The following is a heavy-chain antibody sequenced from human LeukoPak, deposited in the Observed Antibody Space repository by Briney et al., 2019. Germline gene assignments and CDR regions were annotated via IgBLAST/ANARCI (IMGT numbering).Heavy chain of an antibody. J-gene: IGHJ3*02. D-gene: IGHD4-11*01. CDR3: ARGTTVKTFDI. CDR1: GGSISSYY. Sequence: SETLSLTCTVSGGSISSYYWSWIRQPPGKGLEWIGYIYYSGSTNYNPSLTSRVTISVDTSKNQFSLKLSSVTAADTAVYYCARGTTVKTFDIWGQGTMVTVSS. CDR2: IYYSGST. V-gene: IGHV4-59*01.